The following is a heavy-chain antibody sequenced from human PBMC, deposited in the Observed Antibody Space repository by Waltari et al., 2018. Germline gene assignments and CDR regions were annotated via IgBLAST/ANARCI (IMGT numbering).Heavy chain of an antibody. CDR3: ARAIPSPSTIVGVVIIPNNAFDI. J-gene: IGHJ3*02. Sequence: QVQLQESGPGLVKPSETLSLPCTVPGGSIRSYYWSWIRQPPGKGLEWIGYIYYSWSTNYNPSLKSRVTISVDTSKNQFSLKLSSVTAADTAVYYCARAIPSPSTIVGVVIIPNNAFDIWGQGTMVTVSS. CDR2: IYYSWST. D-gene: IGHD3-3*01. V-gene: IGHV4-59*01. CDR1: GGSIRSYY.